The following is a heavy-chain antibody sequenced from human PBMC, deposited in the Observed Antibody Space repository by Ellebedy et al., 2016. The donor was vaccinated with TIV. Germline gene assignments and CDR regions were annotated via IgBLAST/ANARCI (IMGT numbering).Heavy chain of an antibody. J-gene: IGHJ4*02. CDR2: INPTSGSS. CDR1: GYTFTSYF. V-gene: IGHV1-46*01. Sequence: ASVKVSCKASGYTFTSYFLYWVRQAPGQGLEWMGIINPTSGSSNYAQKFKGRVTMTRDTSTSTVYMELRSLRSEDTAVYYCSRGDNYYFDSSGYYYSYWGQGTLVTVSS. D-gene: IGHD3-22*01. CDR3: SRGDNYYFDSSGYYYSY.